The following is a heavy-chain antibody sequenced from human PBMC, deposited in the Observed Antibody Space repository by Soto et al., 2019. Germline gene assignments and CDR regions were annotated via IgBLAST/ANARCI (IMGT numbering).Heavy chain of an antibody. CDR3: ARAHGDFDY. CDR1: GFTFSDYE. CDR2: ISNTGFTI. J-gene: IGHJ4*02. V-gene: IGHV3-48*03. D-gene: IGHD4-17*01. Sequence: GGSLRLSCAASGFTFSDYEMNWVRQAPGKGLEWVSYISNTGFTIYYADSVRGRFAISRDNAKNSLYLQMNSLGAGDTAVYYCARAHGDFDYWGQGILVTVSS.